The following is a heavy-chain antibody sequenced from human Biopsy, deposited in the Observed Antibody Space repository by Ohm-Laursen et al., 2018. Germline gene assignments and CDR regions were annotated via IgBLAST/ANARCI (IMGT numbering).Heavy chain of an antibody. CDR1: GFTFDDYA. Sequence: LRLSCAASGFTFDDYAMHWVRQAPGKGLEWVSGINWNSNNINYADSVKGRFTISRDNAKNSLYLQMNSLRPEDTALYYCAKGLYDTSGYYISVFDYWGRGTLVTVSS. D-gene: IGHD3-22*01. J-gene: IGHJ4*02. V-gene: IGHV3-9*01. CDR3: AKGLYDTSGYYISVFDY. CDR2: INWNSNNI.